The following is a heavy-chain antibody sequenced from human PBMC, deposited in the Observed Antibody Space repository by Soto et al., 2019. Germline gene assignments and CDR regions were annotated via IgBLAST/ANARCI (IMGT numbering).Heavy chain of an antibody. Sequence: PGGSLRLSCAASGFTFSSYAMSWLRQAPGKWLEWVSAISGSGGSTYYADSVKGRFTISRDNSKNTLYLQMNSLRAEDTAVYYCAKSPNKNYYYYGMDVWGQGXTVTVYS. CDR3: AKSPNKNYYYYGMDV. CDR1: GFTFSSYA. J-gene: IGHJ6*02. V-gene: IGHV3-23*01. D-gene: IGHD7-27*01. CDR2: ISGSGGST.